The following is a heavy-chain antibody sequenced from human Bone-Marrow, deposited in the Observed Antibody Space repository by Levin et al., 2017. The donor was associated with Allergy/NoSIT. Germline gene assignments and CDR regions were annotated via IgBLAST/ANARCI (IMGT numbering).Heavy chain of an antibody. D-gene: IGHD2-2*01. V-gene: IGHV4-34*01. J-gene: IGHJ6*02. CDR3: ARVRYCSSTSSESFPNYYYYGMDV. CDR1: GGSFSGYY. Sequence: SETLSLTCAVYGGSFSGYYWSWIRQPPGKGLEWIGEINHSGSTNYNPSLKSRVTISVDTSKNQFSLKLSSVTAADTAVYYCARVRYCSSTSSESFPNYYYYGMDVWGQGTTVTVSS. CDR2: INHSGST.